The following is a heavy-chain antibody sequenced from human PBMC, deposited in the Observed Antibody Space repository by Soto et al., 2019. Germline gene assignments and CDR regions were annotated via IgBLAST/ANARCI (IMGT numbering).Heavy chain of an antibody. J-gene: IGHJ4*02. Sequence: ASVKVSCKASGYTFTSYAMHWVRQAPGQRLEWMGWINAGNGNTKYSQKFQGRVTITRDTSASTAYMELSSLRSEDTAVYYCARAGITIFGVVKHYFDYWGQGTLVTVSS. CDR1: GYTFTSYA. D-gene: IGHD3-3*01. CDR2: INAGNGNT. CDR3: ARAGITIFGVVKHYFDY. V-gene: IGHV1-3*01.